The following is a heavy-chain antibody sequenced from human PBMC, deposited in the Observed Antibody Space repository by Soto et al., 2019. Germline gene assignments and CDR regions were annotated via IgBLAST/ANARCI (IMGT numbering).Heavy chain of an antibody. CDR2: INAGHGNT. CDR3: AKEQAGQAYYYYYGMDV. V-gene: IGHV1-3*01. Sequence: QVQLVQSGAEVKKPGASVKVSCKASGYTFTSYAMHWVRQAPGQRLEWMGWINAGHGNTKYSQKFQGRVTITRDTAANTAYMELRSLRSEDTAVYYCAKEQAGQAYYYYYGMDVWGQGTTVTVSS. CDR1: GYTFTSYA. D-gene: IGHD6-13*01. J-gene: IGHJ6*02.